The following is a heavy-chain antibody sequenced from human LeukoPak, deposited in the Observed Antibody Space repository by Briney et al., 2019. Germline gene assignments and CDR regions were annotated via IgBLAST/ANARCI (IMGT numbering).Heavy chain of an antibody. CDR1: GGSISSYY. CDR3: ARQIASAGTAGFDF. Sequence: SETLSLTCTVSGGSISSYYWICMRQPAGKGLEGIGRSYSTWSTNYNPSLKSRVPMSVDTSKTHFSLRLRSVTAADTAVYSCARQIASAGTAGFDFWGQGALVTVSS. J-gene: IGHJ4*02. CDR2: SYSTWST. V-gene: IGHV4-4*07. D-gene: IGHD6-13*01.